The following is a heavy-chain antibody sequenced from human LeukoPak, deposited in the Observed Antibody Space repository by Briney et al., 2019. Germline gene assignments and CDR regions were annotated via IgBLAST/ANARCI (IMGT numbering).Heavy chain of an antibody. V-gene: IGHV3-74*01. J-gene: IGHJ4*02. CDR2: INTDGSFT. CDR3: ARAADYRIDQ. Sequence: GSLRLSCAASGFTLSHYWMYWVRQGPGTGLVWVSGINTDGSFTNYADSVEGRFTISRDNAKNTLYLQVSSLRAEDTAVYYCARAADYRIDQWGQGTLVTASS. CDR1: GFTLSHYW. D-gene: IGHD3-16*01.